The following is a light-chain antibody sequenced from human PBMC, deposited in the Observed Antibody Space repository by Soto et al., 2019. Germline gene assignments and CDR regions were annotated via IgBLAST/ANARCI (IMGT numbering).Light chain of an antibody. V-gene: IGLV2-23*01. CDR3: CSYAGSPCV. CDR1: SSDVGSYNL. Sequence: QSVLTQPASVSGSPGQSITISCTGTSSDVGSYNLVSWYQQHPGKAPKLMIYEGSKRPSGVSNRFSGSKSGNTASLTISGLQAEDEADYYCCSYAGSPCVFGTGTKVTVL. CDR2: EGS. J-gene: IGLJ1*01.